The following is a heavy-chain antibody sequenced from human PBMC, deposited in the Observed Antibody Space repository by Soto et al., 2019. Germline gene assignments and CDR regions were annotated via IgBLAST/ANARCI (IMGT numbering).Heavy chain of an antibody. CDR1: CDSISTSAYY. J-gene: IGHJ4*02. CDR3: ARQVQDFSGPGSYYFDS. CDR2: IYYTGST. D-gene: IGHD3-10*01. Sequence: SETLSLTCTVSCDSISTSAYYWGWVRQPPGKGLEWVGTIYYTGSTYYNPPLESRVTMSLQTSKNQFSLNLTSVTAADTAVYFCARQVQDFSGPGSYYFDSWGQGTLVTVSS. V-gene: IGHV4-39*01.